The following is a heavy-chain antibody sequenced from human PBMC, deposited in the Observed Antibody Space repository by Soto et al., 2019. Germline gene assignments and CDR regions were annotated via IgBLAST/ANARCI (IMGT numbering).Heavy chain of an antibody. J-gene: IGHJ4*02. CDR2: IYYSGNT. Sequence: SETLSLTCTVSGGSVSSGSYYWSWIRQPPGKGLEWIGYIYYSGNTYYKPSLKSRVSISIDTSRNQFSLKLTSVTAADTGVYYCASSSPFHYWGPGILVTVSS. D-gene: IGHD6-6*01. CDR3: ASSSPFHY. CDR1: GGSVSSGSYY. V-gene: IGHV4-39*01.